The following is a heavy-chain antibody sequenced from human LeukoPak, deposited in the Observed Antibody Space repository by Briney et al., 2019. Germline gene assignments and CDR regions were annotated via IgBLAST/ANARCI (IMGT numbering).Heavy chain of an antibody. J-gene: IGHJ6*03. Sequence: PGGSLRLSCAASGFTFSSYWMSWVRQAPGKGLEWVANIKQDGSEKYYVDSVKGRFTISRDNAKNSLYLQMNSLRAEDTAVYYCARVATRRPPYHYYYMDVWGKGTTVTISS. D-gene: IGHD1-26*01. CDR2: IKQDGSEK. V-gene: IGHV3-7*01. CDR3: ARVATRRPPYHYYYMDV. CDR1: GFTFSSYW.